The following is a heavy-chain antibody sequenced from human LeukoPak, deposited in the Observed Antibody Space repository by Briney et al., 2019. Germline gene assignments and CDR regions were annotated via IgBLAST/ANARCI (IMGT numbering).Heavy chain of an antibody. CDR3: AKDIGSYYDY. Sequence: GGSLRLSCVASGFTFSSNGMHWGRQAPGKGLEWVTFIQYDGSKKYDADSVKGRFTISRDSSKNTLYLEMNSLRAEDTAVYYCAKDIGSYYDYWGQGILVTVSS. CDR2: IQYDGSKK. V-gene: IGHV3-30*02. J-gene: IGHJ4*02. CDR1: GFTFSSNG. D-gene: IGHD3-10*01.